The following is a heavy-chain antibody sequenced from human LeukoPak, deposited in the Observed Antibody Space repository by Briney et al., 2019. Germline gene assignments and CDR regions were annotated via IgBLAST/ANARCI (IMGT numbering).Heavy chain of an antibody. J-gene: IGHJ3*02. CDR3: AKIYYYDSSGYYPDAFDI. Sequence: GGSLRLSCAASGFTFSSYGMHWVRQAPGKGLEWEAVISYDGSNKYYADSVKGRFTISRDNSKNTLYLQMNSLRAEDTAVYYCAKIYYYDSSGYYPDAFDIWGQGTMVTVSS. CDR2: ISYDGSNK. V-gene: IGHV3-30*18. D-gene: IGHD3-22*01. CDR1: GFTFSSYG.